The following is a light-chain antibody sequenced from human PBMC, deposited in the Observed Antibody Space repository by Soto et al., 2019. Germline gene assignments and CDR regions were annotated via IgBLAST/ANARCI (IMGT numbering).Light chain of an antibody. CDR3: NSFAGSAKWL. CDR2: EVT. V-gene: IGLV2-8*01. Sequence: QSALTQPPSASGSPGQSVTISCTGTNSDVGGYNYVSWYQQYPGKAPKLLISEVTKRPSGVPDRFSGSKSGNTAYLTVSGLQAEDEADYYCNSFAGSAKWLFGGGTKLTVL. CDR1: NSDVGGYNY. J-gene: IGLJ3*02.